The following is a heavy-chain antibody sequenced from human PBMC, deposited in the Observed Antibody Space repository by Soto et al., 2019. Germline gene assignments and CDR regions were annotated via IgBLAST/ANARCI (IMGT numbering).Heavy chain of an antibody. CDR3: ARGVTTVTTSWFDP. J-gene: IGHJ5*02. D-gene: IGHD4-17*01. V-gene: IGHV1-8*01. Sequence: QVQLVQSGAEVKKPGASVKVSCKASGYTFTSYDINWVRQATGQGLEWMGWMNPNSGNTGYAQKFQGRVTMNRNNSISKAYMGLSSLRSEDTAVYYWARGVTTVTTSWFDPWGQGTLVTVSS. CDR2: MNPNSGNT. CDR1: GYTFTSYD.